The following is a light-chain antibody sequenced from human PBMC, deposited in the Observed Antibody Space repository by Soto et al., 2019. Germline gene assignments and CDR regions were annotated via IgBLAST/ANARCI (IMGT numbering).Light chain of an antibody. Sequence: EIVMTQSPATLSVSPGESATLSCRASQSVSSNLAWYQQKPGQAPRLLIYGASTRATGIPARFSGSGSGTEFTLTISSLQSEAFAVYYCQQYNYWPPFTFGPGTKVDIK. CDR1: QSVSSN. V-gene: IGKV3-15*01. CDR3: QQYNYWPPFT. CDR2: GAS. J-gene: IGKJ3*01.